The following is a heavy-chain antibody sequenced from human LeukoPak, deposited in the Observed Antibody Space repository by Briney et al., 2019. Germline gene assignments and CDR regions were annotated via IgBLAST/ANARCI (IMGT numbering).Heavy chain of an antibody. D-gene: IGHD1-7*01. J-gene: IGHJ4*02. V-gene: IGHV5-51*01. Sequence: GESLKISCRGSGYSFTSYWIGWVRQMPGKGLEWMGIIHPGDSDTRYSPSFQGQVTISADKSISTAYLQWSSLKASDTAMYYCARQWNWNYPFDYWGQGTLVTISS. CDR3: ARQWNWNYPFDY. CDR2: IHPGDSDT. CDR1: GYSFTSYW.